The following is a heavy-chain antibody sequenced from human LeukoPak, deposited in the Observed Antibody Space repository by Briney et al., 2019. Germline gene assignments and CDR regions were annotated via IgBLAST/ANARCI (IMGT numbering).Heavy chain of an antibody. CDR2: ISGSGSGGST. Sequence: GGALRLSCAASGFTFSSSAMSWVRQAPGKGLEWVSSISGSGSGGSTYYADSVKGRFTISRDNSKNTLYLQMNSLRAEDTAVYYCAKSGYNRFDYWGQGTLVTVSS. J-gene: IGHJ4*02. D-gene: IGHD5-24*01. CDR1: GFTFSSSA. CDR3: AKSGYNRFDY. V-gene: IGHV3-23*01.